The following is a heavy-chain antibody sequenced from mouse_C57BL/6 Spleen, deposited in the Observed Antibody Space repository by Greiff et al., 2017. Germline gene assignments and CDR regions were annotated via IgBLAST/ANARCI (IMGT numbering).Heavy chain of an antibody. V-gene: IGHV1-61*01. CDR3: ARTSYGYDAMDY. Sequence: QVQLKQPGAELVRPGSSVKLSCKASGYTFTSYWMDWVKQRPGQGLEWIGNIYPSDSETHYNQKFKDKATLTVDKSSSTAYMPLSSLTSEDSAVYYCARTSYGYDAMDYWGQGTSVTVSS. D-gene: IGHD2-10*01. CDR2: IYPSDSET. CDR1: GYTFTSYW. J-gene: IGHJ4*01.